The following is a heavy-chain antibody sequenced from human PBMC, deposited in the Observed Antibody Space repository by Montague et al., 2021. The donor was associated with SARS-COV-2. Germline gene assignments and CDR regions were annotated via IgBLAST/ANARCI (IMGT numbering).Heavy chain of an antibody. D-gene: IGHD2/OR15-2a*01. CDR1: GFTFTTYA. Sequence: SLRLSCAASGFTFTTYAMHWVRQAPGKGLEWMAVISNDGTKIYYADSVRGRFTNSRDNSKNTLYLQLNRLRAEDTALYHCARDLFYIRNYYCYYGMDVWGQGTTVTVSS. V-gene: IGHV3-30*04. CDR3: ARDLFYIRNYYCYYGMDV. CDR2: ISNDGTKI. J-gene: IGHJ6*02.